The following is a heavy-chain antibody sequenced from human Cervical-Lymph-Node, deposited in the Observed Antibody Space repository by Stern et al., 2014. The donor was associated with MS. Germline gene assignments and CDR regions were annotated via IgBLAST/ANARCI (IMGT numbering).Heavy chain of an antibody. CDR2: ISYDGSSQ. CDR3: ARPAAARYFDY. J-gene: IGHJ4*02. CDR1: GFTFGRHS. Sequence: VQLVESGGGVVQPGRSLRLSCATSGFTFGRHSMHWVRQAPGKGLEWVAIISYDGSSQRYADSVKGRFTISRDNSNNTLYLQMNSLRIEDTAMYYCARPAAARYFDYWGQGSQVTVSS. D-gene: IGHD6-25*01. V-gene: IGHV3-30-3*01.